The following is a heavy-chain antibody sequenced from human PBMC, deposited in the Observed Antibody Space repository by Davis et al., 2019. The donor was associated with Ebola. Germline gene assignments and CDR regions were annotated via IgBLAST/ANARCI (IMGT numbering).Heavy chain of an antibody. CDR1: GLTFNNAW. Sequence: GESLKISCAPSGLTFNNAWMSWVRQAPGKGLEWVSVIYSGGSTYYADSVKGRFTISRDNSKNTLYLQMNSLRAEDTAVYYCAKFPMDFWSGYPDDFDYWGQGTLVTVSS. V-gene: IGHV3-66*02. CDR2: IYSGGST. D-gene: IGHD3-3*01. J-gene: IGHJ4*02. CDR3: AKFPMDFWSGYPDDFDY.